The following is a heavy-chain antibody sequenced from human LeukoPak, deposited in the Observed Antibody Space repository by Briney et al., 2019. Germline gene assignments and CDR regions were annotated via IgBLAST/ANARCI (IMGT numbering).Heavy chain of an antibody. V-gene: IGHV2-5*01. Sequence: SGPTLVNPTQTLTLTCTFSGFSLSTSGVGVGWIRQPPGKALEGIALLYWNDDKRYSPSLKSRLTITKDTSKNQVVLTMTNMDPVDTATYYCAHRSQVLVGATALYYFDYWGQGTLVTVSS. CDR2: LYWNDDK. CDR1: GFSLSTSGVG. CDR3: AHRSQVLVGATALYYFDY. J-gene: IGHJ4*02. D-gene: IGHD1-26*01.